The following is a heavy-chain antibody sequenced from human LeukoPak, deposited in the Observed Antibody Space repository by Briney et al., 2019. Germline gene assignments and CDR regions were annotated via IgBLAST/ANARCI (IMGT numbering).Heavy chain of an antibody. D-gene: IGHD6-19*01. CDR3: ARERIPGYSSGWYY. CDR1: GGTFSSYA. Sequence: SVKVSCKASGGTFSSYAISWVRQAPGQGLEWMGGIIPTFGTANYAQKFQGRVTITTDESTSTAYMELSSLRSEDTAVYYCARERIPGYSSGWYYWGQGTLVTVSS. V-gene: IGHV1-69*05. J-gene: IGHJ4*02. CDR2: IIPTFGTA.